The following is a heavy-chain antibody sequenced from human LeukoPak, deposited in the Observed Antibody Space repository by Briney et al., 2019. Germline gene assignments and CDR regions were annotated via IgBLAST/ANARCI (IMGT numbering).Heavy chain of an antibody. CDR1: GYTFTSYY. V-gene: IGHV1-46*01. Sequence: ASVKVSCKASGYTFTSYYMHWVRQAPGQGLEWMGLINPSGGSTSYAQKFQGRVTMTRDTSTSTVYMELSSLRSEDTAVYYCARDAVAATAIWDIWGQGTMVTVSS. J-gene: IGHJ3*02. CDR2: INPSGGST. CDR3: ARDAVAATAIWDI. D-gene: IGHD2-15*01.